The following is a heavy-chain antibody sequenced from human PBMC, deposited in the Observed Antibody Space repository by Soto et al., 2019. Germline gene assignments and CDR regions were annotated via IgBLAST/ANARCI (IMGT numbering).Heavy chain of an antibody. J-gene: IGHJ6*03. V-gene: IGHV4-39*01. CDR3: ARQLGGRDITIFGVVSPEYYYYYYMDV. CDR2: IYYSGST. Sequence: SETLSLTCTVSGGSISSSSYYWGWIRQPPGKGLEWIGSIYYSGSTYYNPSLKSRVTISVDTSKNQFSLKLSSVTAADTAVYYCARQLGGRDITIFGVVSPEYYYYYYMDVWGKGTTVTVSS. CDR1: GGSISSSSYY. D-gene: IGHD3-3*01.